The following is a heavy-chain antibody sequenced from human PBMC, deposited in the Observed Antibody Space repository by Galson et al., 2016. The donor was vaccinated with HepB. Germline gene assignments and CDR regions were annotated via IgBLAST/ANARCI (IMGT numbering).Heavy chain of an antibody. CDR3: VRDRDAALDY. CDR2: ISAYSGNT. D-gene: IGHD6-13*01. Sequence: SVKVSCKASGYTFTNNGISWVRQAPGQGPEWMAWISAYSGNTNYAQKLLDRVTLTNDTSASTVYMELRSLRSDDTAMYYCVRDRDAALDYWGQGALVTVSS. J-gene: IGHJ4*02. CDR1: GYTFTNNG. V-gene: IGHV1-18*01.